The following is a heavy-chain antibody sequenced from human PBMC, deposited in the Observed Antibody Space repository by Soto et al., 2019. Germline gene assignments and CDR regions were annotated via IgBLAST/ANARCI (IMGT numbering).Heavy chain of an antibody. CDR3: ARVDGTEGSGSAFDI. Sequence: SETLSLTCTVSGGSISSYYWSWIRQPPGKGLEWIGEIYHSGSTNYNPSLKSRVTISVDKSKNQFSLKLSSVTAADTAVYYCARVDGTEGSGSAFDIWGQGTMVT. V-gene: IGHV4-59*12. D-gene: IGHD6-19*01. J-gene: IGHJ3*02. CDR1: GGSISSYY. CDR2: IYHSGST.